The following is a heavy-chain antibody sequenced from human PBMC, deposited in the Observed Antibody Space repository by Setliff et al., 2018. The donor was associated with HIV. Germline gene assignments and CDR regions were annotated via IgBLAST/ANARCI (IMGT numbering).Heavy chain of an antibody. J-gene: IGHJ4*02. D-gene: IGHD6-19*01. CDR3: AKDVYSSGQTGYFDS. CDR2: ISWNSDTI. Sequence: GGFLRLSCAASGFSFDDYAMHWVRQAPGKGLEWVSSISWNSDTIAYADSVKGRFTISRDNAKTFLYLQMNSLRTEDMAFYYCAKDVYSSGQTGYFDSWGQGTLVTVSS. V-gene: IGHV3-9*03. CDR1: GFSFDDYA.